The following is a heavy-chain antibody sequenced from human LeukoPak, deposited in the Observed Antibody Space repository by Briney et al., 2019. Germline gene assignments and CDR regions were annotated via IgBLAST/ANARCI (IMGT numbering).Heavy chain of an antibody. CDR1: GFTVSSNS. V-gene: IGHV3-53*01. CDR2: IYSDNT. CDR3: AKVRQYSSNRRGETYYFDY. J-gene: IGHJ4*02. Sequence: PGGSLRLSCTVSGFTVSSNSMSWVRQAPGKGLEWVSFIYSDNTHYSDSVKGRFTISRDNSKNTLYLQMNSLRAEDTAVYYCAKVRQYSSNRRGETYYFDYWGQGTLVTVSS. D-gene: IGHD6-13*01.